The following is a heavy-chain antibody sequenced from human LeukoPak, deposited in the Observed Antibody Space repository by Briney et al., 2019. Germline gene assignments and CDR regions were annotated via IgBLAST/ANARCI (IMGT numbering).Heavy chain of an antibody. D-gene: IGHD2-2*01. CDR1: GFTFSNYA. V-gene: IGHV3-23*01. CDR3: AKVSGSSSSSLDY. Sequence: GGSLRLSCAASGFTFSNYAMNWVRQAAGKGLEWVSGISGSGGGTSYADSVKGRFTISRDNSENTLYLQMNSLRAEDTAIFYCAKVSGSSSSSLDYWGQGTLVTVSS. J-gene: IGHJ4*02. CDR2: ISGSGGGT.